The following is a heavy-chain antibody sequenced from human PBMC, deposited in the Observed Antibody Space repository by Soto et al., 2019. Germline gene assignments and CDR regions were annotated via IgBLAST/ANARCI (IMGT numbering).Heavy chain of an antibody. Sequence: GGSLRLSCAASGFSFSAYSMNWVRQTPGKGLEWISYTSTSSTTKYYADSVRGRFSISRDNANDLLYLDMDKLRDEDTGIYYCAGSYSSGNWYFDYWGLGTPVTVSS. CDR1: GFSFSAYS. CDR2: TSTSSTTK. D-gene: IGHD3-10*01. CDR3: AGSYSSGNWYFDY. J-gene: IGHJ4*02. V-gene: IGHV3-48*02.